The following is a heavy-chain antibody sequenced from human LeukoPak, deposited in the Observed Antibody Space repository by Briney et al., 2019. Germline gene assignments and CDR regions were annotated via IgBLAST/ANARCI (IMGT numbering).Heavy chain of an antibody. J-gene: IGHJ4*02. Sequence: GGSLRLSCAASGFTVSSNYMSWVRQAPGKGREWVSVIYSGGSTYYADSVKGRFTISRDNSKNTLYLQMNSLRAEDTAVYYCARELALGYCSGGSCYSGYYFDYWGQGTLVTVSS. CDR1: GFTVSSNY. D-gene: IGHD2-15*01. V-gene: IGHV3-53*01. CDR3: ARELALGYCSGGSCYSGYYFDY. CDR2: IYSGGST.